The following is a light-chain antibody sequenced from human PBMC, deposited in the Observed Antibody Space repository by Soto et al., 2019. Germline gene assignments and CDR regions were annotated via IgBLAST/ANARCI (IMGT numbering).Light chain of an antibody. Sequence: QSVLPQPASVSGSAVHSITISCTGTSSDVGRYNYVSWYQQHPGKAPTLIIYDVINRPSGVSHRFSASKSGNTASLTISGLQAEDEADYYCTSYTTSATYVIGTGTKVTVL. V-gene: IGLV2-14*03. J-gene: IGLJ1*01. CDR1: SSDVGRYNY. CDR2: DVI. CDR3: TSYTTSATYV.